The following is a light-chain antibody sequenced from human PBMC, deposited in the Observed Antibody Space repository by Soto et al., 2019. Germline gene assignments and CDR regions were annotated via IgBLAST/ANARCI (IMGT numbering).Light chain of an antibody. CDR3: QAWGTGIGV. CDR2: LTSDGTH. Sequence: QSVLTQPPSASASLGASVKLTCTLSSGHSNNAIAWLQQQPEKSPRYLMKLTSDGTHNRGDGIPDRFSGSSSGAERHLIISSLQSEDEADYYCQAWGTGIGVFGGGTQLTVL. V-gene: IGLV4-69*01. CDR1: SGHSNNA. J-gene: IGLJ3*02.